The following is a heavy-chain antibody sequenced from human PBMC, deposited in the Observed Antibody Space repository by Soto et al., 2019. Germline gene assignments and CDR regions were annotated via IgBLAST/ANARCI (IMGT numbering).Heavy chain of an antibody. CDR1: GFTVSGQKY. CDR2: LYDLDGT. CDR3: ATWHLREHAYDI. Sequence: DVQLVASGGGLIRPGESLRLSCEAFGFTVSGQKYVAWVRQAPGKGLEWVSGLYDLDGTYYADSVKGRFITSSDSSRTTVYLQMNSLRPDDTAVYSCATWHLREHAYDIWGQGTMVTVSS. J-gene: IGHJ3*02. D-gene: IGHD3-10*01. V-gene: IGHV3-53*01.